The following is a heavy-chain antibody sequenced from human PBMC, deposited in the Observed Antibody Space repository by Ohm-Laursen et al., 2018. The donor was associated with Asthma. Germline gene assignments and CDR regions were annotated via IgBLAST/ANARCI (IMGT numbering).Heavy chain of an antibody. J-gene: IGHJ4*02. Sequence: ASVKVSCKASGGTFSSYAISWVRQAPGQGLEWMGGIIPIFGTANYAQKFQGRVTITADESTSTAYMELSSLRSEDTAVYYRARVLSGYGLEYYFDYWGQGTLVTVSS. CDR3: ARVLSGYGLEYYFDY. CDR1: GGTFSSYA. D-gene: IGHD5-12*01. CDR2: IIPIFGTA. V-gene: IGHV1-69*13.